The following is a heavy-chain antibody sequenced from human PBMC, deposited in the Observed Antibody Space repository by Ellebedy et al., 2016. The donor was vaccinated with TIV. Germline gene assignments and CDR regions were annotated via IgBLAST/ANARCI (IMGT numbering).Heavy chain of an antibody. CDR2: IYYSGST. D-gene: IGHD6-19*01. J-gene: IGHJ6*02. CDR1: GGSISSYY. V-gene: IGHV4-59*01. CDR3: ARARRQWLVLNGMDV. Sequence: MPSETLSLTCTVSGGSISSYYWSWIRQPPGKGLEWIGYIYYSGSTNYNPSLKSRVTISVDTSKNQFSLKLSSVTAADTAVYYCARARRQWLVLNGMDVWGQGTTVTVSS.